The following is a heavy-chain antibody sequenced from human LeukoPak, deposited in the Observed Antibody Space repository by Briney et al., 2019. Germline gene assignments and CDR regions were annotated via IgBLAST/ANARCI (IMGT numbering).Heavy chain of an antibody. J-gene: IGHJ4*02. Sequence: PGGSLRLSCAASGFTFTNYWMSWVRQAPGKGLELVANIKQDRSEKYYVDSVKGRFTISRDNAENSLYLQMNSLRAEDTAVYYCARGVDTAMPYDYWGQGTLVTVSS. CDR3: ARGVDTAMPYDY. V-gene: IGHV3-7*01. CDR2: IKQDRSEK. CDR1: GFTFTNYW. D-gene: IGHD5-18*01.